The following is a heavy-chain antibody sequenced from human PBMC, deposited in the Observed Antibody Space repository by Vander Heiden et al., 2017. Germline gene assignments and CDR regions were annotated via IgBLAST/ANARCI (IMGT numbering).Heavy chain of an antibody. CDR1: GGSISSSSYY. V-gene: IGHV4-39*01. J-gene: IGHJ6*02. D-gene: IGHD3-10*01. Sequence: QLQLQESGPGLVTPSETLSLTCTVSGGSISSSSYYWGWIRQPPGKGLEWIGSIYYSGSTYYNPSLKSRVTISVDTSKNQFSLKLSSVTAADTAVYYCARLWLVRGYYYGMDVWGQGTTVTVSS. CDR3: ARLWLVRGYYYGMDV. CDR2: IYYSGST.